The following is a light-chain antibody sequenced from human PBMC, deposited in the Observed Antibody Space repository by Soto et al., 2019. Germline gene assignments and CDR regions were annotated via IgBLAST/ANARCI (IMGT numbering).Light chain of an antibody. V-gene: IGLV2-23*01. CDR3: AAWDDSLNAVI. CDR2: EGH. J-gene: IGLJ2*01. Sequence: QSALAQPASVSGSPGQSITISCTGTSGFVGSFSLVSWYQQHPGKAPKVMISEGHRRPSGVPDRFSGSTSVNSASLTISGLQADDEADYYCAAWDDSLNAVIFGVGTKLTVL. CDR1: SGFVGSFSL.